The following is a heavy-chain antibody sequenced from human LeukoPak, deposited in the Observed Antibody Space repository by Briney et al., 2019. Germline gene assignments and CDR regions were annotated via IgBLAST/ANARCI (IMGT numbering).Heavy chain of an antibody. Sequence: PSETLSLTCTFSGDSIRSYYWSWIRQRPGKGLEWLGYIYYSGTTNYNPSLKSRLTMSLDTSKKHLSLRLTSVSAADTAVYYCARHLRSFPDYWGQGTLVTVSS. CDR3: ARHLRSFPDY. D-gene: IGHD3-3*02. V-gene: IGHV4-59*08. CDR1: GDSIRSYY. J-gene: IGHJ4*02. CDR2: IYYSGTT.